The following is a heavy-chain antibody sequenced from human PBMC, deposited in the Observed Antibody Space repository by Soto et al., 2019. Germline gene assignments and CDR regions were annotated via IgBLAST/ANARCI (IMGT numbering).Heavy chain of an antibody. D-gene: IGHD1-26*01. Sequence: QVQLVQSGAEVKKPGASVKVSCKASGYTFTSYAMHWVRQAPGQRLEWMGWINADNGNTKYSQKFQGRVTITRDTSASTADMGLSSPRSEATAVYYCAGDVGATGDWGLGTLVTVSS. CDR3: AGDVGATGD. CDR2: INADNGNT. V-gene: IGHV1-3*01. J-gene: IGHJ4*02. CDR1: GYTFTSYA.